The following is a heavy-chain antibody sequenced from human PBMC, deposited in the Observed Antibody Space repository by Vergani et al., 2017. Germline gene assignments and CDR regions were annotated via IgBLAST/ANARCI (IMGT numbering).Heavy chain of an antibody. CDR3: ARGYCTGGSFYSLFDY. D-gene: IGHD2-15*01. J-gene: IGHJ4*02. CDR2: ISYDGSNQ. Sequence: QVQLVESGGGVVQPGRSLRLSCAASGFTFSSYGLHWVRQAPGKGLEWVAVISYDGSNQYYAASVKGRFTIARDNSKNPLYLQMNSLRAEDTAVYYWARGYCTGGSFYSLFDYWGQGTLVTVSS. CDR1: GFTFSSYG. V-gene: IGHV3-30*03.